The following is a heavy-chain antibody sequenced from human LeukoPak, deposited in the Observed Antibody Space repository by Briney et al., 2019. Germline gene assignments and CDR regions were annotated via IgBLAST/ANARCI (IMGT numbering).Heavy chain of an antibody. Sequence: PSETLSLTCSVLGGSFSGSYWSWIRRPPGKGLEGSGEINHSGSNNYNPSLTSRITISVDTSKNQFSLKLSAVTAADTAVYYCARRKRSGCSSTSCLLSWFDPWGQGTLVTVSS. J-gene: IGHJ5*02. CDR2: INHSGSN. D-gene: IGHD2-2*01. V-gene: IGHV4-34*01. CDR3: ARRKRSGCSSTSCLLSWFDP. CDR1: GGSFSGSY.